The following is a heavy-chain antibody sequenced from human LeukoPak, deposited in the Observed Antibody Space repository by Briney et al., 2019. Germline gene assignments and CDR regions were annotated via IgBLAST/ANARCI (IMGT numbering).Heavy chain of an antibody. CDR1: GGTFSSYA. D-gene: IGHD1-26*01. CDR3: ASEESGSYFFY. Sequence: GASVKVSCKASGGTFSSYAISWVRQAPGQGLEWMGRIIPILGIANYAQKFQGRVTITADKSTSTAYMELSSLRSEDTAVHYCASEESGSYFFYWGQGTLVTVSS. V-gene: IGHV1-69*04. CDR2: IIPILGIA. J-gene: IGHJ4*02.